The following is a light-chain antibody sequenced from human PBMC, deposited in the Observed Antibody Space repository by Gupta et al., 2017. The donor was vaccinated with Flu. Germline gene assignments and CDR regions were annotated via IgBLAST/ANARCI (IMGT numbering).Light chain of an antibody. CDR1: KLGDKY. J-gene: IGLJ2*01. V-gene: IGLV3-1*01. Sequence: SSVLTQPPSVSVFPGQTATITCSGNKLGDKYASWYQQKAGQPPILILYHGAKRPSGIPERFSGSNSGNTATLTVSETQVVDEADYYCQAWDSGVVVFGGGTKLTVL. CDR3: QAWDSGVVV. CDR2: HGA.